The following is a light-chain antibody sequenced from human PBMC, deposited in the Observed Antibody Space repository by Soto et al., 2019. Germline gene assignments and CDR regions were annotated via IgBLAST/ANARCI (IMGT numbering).Light chain of an antibody. CDR2: GAS. J-gene: IGKJ4*01. CDR1: QSVSSSY. Sequence: EIVLTQSPGTLSLSPGERATLSCRASQSVSSSYLAWYQQKPGQAPRLLIYGASSRATGILERFSGSGSGTAFTLTISRLEPEDFAVYYCHQYDSSPLTLGGGTKVEIK. CDR3: HQYDSSPLT. V-gene: IGKV3-20*01.